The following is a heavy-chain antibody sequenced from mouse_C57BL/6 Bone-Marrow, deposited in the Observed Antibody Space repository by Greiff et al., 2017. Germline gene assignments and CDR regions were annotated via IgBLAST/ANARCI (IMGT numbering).Heavy chain of an antibody. V-gene: IGHV2-5*01. CDR1: GFSLTSYG. D-gene: IGHD2-3*01. Sequence: VKLVESGPGLVQPSQSLSITCTVSGFSLTSYGVHWVRQSPGKGLEWLGVIWSGGSTDYNAAFMSRLSITKDNSKSQVFFKMNSLQADDTAICYWAKDGYCLFAYWGQGTLVTVSA. CDR3: AKDGYCLFAY. CDR2: IWSGGST. J-gene: IGHJ3*01.